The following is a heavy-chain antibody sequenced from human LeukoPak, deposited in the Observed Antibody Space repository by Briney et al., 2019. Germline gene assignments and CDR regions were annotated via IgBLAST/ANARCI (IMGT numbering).Heavy chain of an antibody. D-gene: IGHD5-18*01. Sequence: SETLSLTCAVYGGSFSGYYWSWIRQPPGKGLEWIGEINHSGSTNYNPSLKSRVTISVDTSKNQFSLKLSSVTAADTAVYYCARVDTAMVAHIWGQGTLVTVSS. CDR1: GGSFSGYY. J-gene: IGHJ4*02. V-gene: IGHV4-34*01. CDR3: ARVDTAMVAHI. CDR2: INHSGST.